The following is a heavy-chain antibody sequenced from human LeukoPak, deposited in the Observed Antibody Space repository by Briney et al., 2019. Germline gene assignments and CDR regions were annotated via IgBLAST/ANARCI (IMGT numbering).Heavy chain of an antibody. Sequence: ESGPTLVKPTQTLTLTRTFSGFSLSTSAVGVGWIRQPPGKALEWLALIYWDDDKRYSPSLKSRLTITKDTSKNQVVLAMSNMDPVDTATYYCAHRNPQSMAYYFDYWGQGTLVTVSS. CDR1: GFSLSTSAVG. V-gene: IGHV2-5*02. D-gene: IGHD2/OR15-2a*01. CDR3: AHRNPQSMAYYFDY. J-gene: IGHJ4*02. CDR2: IYWDDDK.